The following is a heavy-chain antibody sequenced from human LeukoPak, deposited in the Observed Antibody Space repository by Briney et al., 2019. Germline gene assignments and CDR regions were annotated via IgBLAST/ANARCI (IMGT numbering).Heavy chain of an antibody. CDR3: AKDRGWGLDY. CDR1: GFTFSSYG. CDR2: LSGNGAKT. Sequence: GGSLRLSCVASGFTFSSYGMSWVRQAPGKGLEWVSALSGNGAKTYYADSVKGRFTISRDNSGNTLYLQMNSLRAEDTAVYYCAKDRGWGLDYWGQGTLLTVSS. J-gene: IGHJ4*02. V-gene: IGHV3-23*01. D-gene: IGHD7-27*01.